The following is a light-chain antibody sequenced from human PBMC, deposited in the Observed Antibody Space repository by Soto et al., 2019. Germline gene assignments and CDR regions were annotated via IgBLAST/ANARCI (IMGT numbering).Light chain of an antibody. V-gene: IGKV3D-20*02. J-gene: IGKJ1*01. CDR3: QQYNDWLWT. CDR1: QSVSSSY. Sequence: EHAFTQSPAPPSFSPGQRATLSLRASQSVSSSYLAWYQQKPGQAPRLLIYGASSRATGIPDRFSGRGSGTEFTLTVTSLQSEDFAVYYCQQYNDWLWTFGQGTKVDIK. CDR2: GAS.